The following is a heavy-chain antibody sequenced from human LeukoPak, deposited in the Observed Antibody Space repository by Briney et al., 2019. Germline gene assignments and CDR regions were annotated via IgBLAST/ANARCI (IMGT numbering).Heavy chain of an antibody. J-gene: IGHJ3*02. CDR2: ISAYNGNT. V-gene: IGHV1-18*01. CDR3: ARRFITWLGGAFDI. Sequence: ASVKVSCKASGYTFTSYGISWVRQAPGQGLEWMGWISAYNGNTNYAQKLQGRVTMTTDTSTSTAYMELRSLRSDDTAVYYCARRFITWLGGAFDIWAKGTMVTVSS. D-gene: IGHD3-22*01. CDR1: GYTFTSYG.